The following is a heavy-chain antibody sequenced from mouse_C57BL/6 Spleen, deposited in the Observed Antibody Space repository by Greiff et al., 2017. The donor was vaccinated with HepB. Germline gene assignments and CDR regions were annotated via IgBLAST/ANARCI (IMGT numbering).Heavy chain of an antibody. CDR2: IDPETGGT. V-gene: IGHV1-15*01. Sequence: QVQLKQSGAELVRPGASVTLSCKASGYTFTDYEMHWVKQTPVHGLEWIGAIDPETGGTAYNQKFKGKAILTADKSSSTAYMELRSLTSEDSAVYYCTRNDYYGSSWCAYWGQGTLVTVSA. CDR1: GYTFTDYE. J-gene: IGHJ3*01. CDR3: TRNDYYGSSWCAY. D-gene: IGHD1-1*01.